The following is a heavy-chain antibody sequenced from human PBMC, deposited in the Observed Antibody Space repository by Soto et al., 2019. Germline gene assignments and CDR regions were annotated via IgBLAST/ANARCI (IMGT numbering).Heavy chain of an antibody. D-gene: IGHD2-2*01. Sequence: EASVKVSCKASGYTFTNYYMHWVRQAPGQGLEWMGVIHYSGATPTYAQKFQGRVTITRDTSASTAYMELSSLRSEDTAVYYCARAGNQFVWYFDLWGRGTLVTVSS. V-gene: IGHV1-46*01. CDR1: GYTFTNYY. J-gene: IGHJ2*01. CDR3: ARAGNQFVWYFDL. CDR2: IHYSGATP.